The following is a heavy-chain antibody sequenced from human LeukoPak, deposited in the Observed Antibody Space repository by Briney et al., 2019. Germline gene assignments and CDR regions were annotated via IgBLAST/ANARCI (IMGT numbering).Heavy chain of an antibody. CDR3: AKVQVDIVVVPAAHAFDI. V-gene: IGHV3-30*02. J-gene: IGHJ3*02. D-gene: IGHD2-2*01. CDR1: GFTFSSYG. Sequence: GGSLRLSCAASGFTFSSYGMHWVRQAPGKGLEWVAFIRYDGSNKYYADSVKGRFTISRDNSKNTLYLQMNSLRAEDTAVYYCAKVQVDIVVVPAAHAFDIWGQGTMVTVSS. CDR2: IRYDGSNK.